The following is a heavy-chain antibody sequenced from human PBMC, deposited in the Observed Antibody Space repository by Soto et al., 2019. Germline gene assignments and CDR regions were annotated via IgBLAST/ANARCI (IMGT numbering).Heavy chain of an antibody. J-gene: IGHJ4*02. CDR2: TSYDGGNK. CDR3: ARTVTFGGLTVDY. D-gene: IGHD3-16*01. CDR1: GFTFRTYA. Sequence: PGGSLRLSCAASGFTFRTYAFHWVRQAPGKGLEWVAVTSYDGGNKYYADSVKGRFTISRDNSKNTLYLQMNGLRAEDTAVYYCARTVTFGGLTVDYWGQGTLVTVS. V-gene: IGHV3-30-3*01.